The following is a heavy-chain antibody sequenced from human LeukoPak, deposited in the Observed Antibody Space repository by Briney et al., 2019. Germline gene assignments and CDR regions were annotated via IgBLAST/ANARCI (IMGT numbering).Heavy chain of an antibody. CDR3: ARAGSGYTSPSDY. Sequence: TGGSLRLSCVASGFTFSNAWMSWVRQAPGKGLEWVGRIKSKTDGGTTDYAAPVKGRFTISRDNAKHSVYLQMNRLRAEDTAVYYCARAGSGYTSPSDYWGQGTLVTVSS. J-gene: IGHJ4*02. CDR2: IKSKTDGGTT. V-gene: IGHV3-15*01. D-gene: IGHD6-13*01. CDR1: GFTFSNAW.